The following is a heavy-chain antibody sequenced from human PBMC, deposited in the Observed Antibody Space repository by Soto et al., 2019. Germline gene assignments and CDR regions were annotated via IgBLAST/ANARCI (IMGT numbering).Heavy chain of an antibody. Sequence: QVQLVESGGGVVQPGRSLRLSCAASGFTFSSYGMNWVRQAPGKGLEWVAVIWYDGSNKYYADSVKGRFTISRDNSNNTLYLQMNSLRSDDTAVYYCARGLCVGDLGMDVWCQGTTVTVSS. D-gene: IGHD3-16*01. CDR3: ARGLCVGDLGMDV. CDR2: IWYDGSNK. J-gene: IGHJ6*02. CDR1: GFTFSSYG. V-gene: IGHV3-33*01.